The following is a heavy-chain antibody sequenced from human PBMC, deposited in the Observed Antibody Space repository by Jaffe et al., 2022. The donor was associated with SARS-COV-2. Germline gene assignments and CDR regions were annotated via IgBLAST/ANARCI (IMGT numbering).Heavy chain of an antibody. J-gene: IGHJ4*02. Sequence: EVQLLESGGGLVQPGGSLTLSCEASGFSFRDYAMSWVRQTPGKGLEWVSSITGSADTTYHANSVKGRLTISRDNSKNTLYLQMDSLGVDDTAIYFCAKDRGTHGWIVDYWGQGTLVTVSS. CDR2: ITGSADTT. CDR1: GFSFRDYA. D-gene: IGHD6-19*01. CDR3: AKDRGTHGWIVDY. V-gene: IGHV3-23*01.